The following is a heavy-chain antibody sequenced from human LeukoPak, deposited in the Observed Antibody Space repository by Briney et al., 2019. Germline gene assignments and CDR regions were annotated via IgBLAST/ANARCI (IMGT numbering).Heavy chain of an antibody. V-gene: IGHV3-33*03. J-gene: IGHJ6*02. CDR1: VLRFSDFD. CDR2: IWYDRSKK. D-gene: IGHD3-9*01. Sequence: GGTLRLSCASSVLRFSDFDMHWVRQAPAKGLEWVAVIWYDRSKKFYADSVEGRFTISRDNSNNSLHLQMNSLICQDTDLLHCAKDIVDILPVNYYGMDVWGQGTTVTVSS. CDR3: AKDIVDILPVNYYGMDV.